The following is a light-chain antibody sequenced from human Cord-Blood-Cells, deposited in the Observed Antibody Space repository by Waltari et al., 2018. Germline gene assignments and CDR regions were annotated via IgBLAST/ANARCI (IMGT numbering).Light chain of an antibody. CDR1: SSDVCGYNY. Sequence: QSALTQPPSASGSPGQSVTISCTGTSSDVCGYNYVSWYQQHPGKAPKHMIYEVSKRPSGDPDRFSGSKSGNTASLTVSGLQAEDEADYYCSSYAGSNNYVFGTETRVTVL. J-gene: IGLJ1*01. CDR2: EVS. CDR3: SSYAGSNNYV. V-gene: IGLV2-8*01.